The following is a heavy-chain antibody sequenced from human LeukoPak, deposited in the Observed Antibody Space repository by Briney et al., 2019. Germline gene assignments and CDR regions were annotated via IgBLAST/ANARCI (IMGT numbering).Heavy chain of an antibody. V-gene: IGHV3-30*18. Sequence: GGSLRLSCAASGFTFSSYGMHWVRQAPGKGLEWVAVISYDGSNKYYADSVKGRFTISRDNSKNTLYLQMNSLRAEDTAAYYCAKDLCSSTSCYIYYYYGMDVWGQGTTVTVSS. J-gene: IGHJ6*02. CDR3: AKDLCSSTSCYIYYYYGMDV. CDR2: ISYDGSNK. CDR1: GFTFSSYG. D-gene: IGHD2-2*01.